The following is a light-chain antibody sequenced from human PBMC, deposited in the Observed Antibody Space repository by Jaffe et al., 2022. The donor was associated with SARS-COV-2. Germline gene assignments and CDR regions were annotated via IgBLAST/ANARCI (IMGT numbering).Light chain of an antibody. CDR3: QAWDSSTAEGV. CDR1: KLGDKF. Sequence: SYELTQPPSVSVSPGQTASITCSGDKLGDKFAAWYQQKPGQSPVLVIYQDTRRPSGIPERFSGSNSGNTATLTISGSQAPDEADYYCQAWDSSTAEGVFGTGTRVTVL. V-gene: IGLV3-1*01. J-gene: IGLJ1*01. CDR2: QDT.